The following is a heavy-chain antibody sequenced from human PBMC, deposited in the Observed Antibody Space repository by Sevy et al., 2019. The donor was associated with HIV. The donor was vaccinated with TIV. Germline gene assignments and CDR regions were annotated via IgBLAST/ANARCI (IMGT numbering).Heavy chain of an antibody. D-gene: IGHD2-2*01. J-gene: IGHJ6*02. CDR3: ARSIKDCSSTSCYFVGMDV. CDR1: GFTFSSYS. CDR2: ISSSSSTI. V-gene: IGHV3-48*02. Sequence: GGSLRLSCAASGFTFSSYSMNWVRQAPGKGLEWVSYISSSSSTIYYADSVKGRFTISRDNAKNSLYLQMNSLRDEYTAVYYCARSIKDCSSTSCYFVGMDVWGQGTTVTVSS.